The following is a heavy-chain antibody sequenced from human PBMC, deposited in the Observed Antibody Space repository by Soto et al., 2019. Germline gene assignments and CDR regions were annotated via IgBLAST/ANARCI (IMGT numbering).Heavy chain of an antibody. Sequence: PGGSLRLSCAASGFTFSDYYMSWIRQAPGKGLEWVSYISSSSSYTNYADSVKGRFTISRDNAKNSLYLQMNSLRAEDTAVYYCAKERVRRDGYSLQIYGMDVWGQGTTVTVSS. D-gene: IGHD5-18*01. V-gene: IGHV3-11*06. CDR3: AKERVRRDGYSLQIYGMDV. J-gene: IGHJ6*02. CDR2: ISSSSSYT. CDR1: GFTFSDYY.